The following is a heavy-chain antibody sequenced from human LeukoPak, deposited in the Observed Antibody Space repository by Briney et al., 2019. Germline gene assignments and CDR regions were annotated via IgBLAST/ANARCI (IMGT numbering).Heavy chain of an antibody. J-gene: IGHJ4*02. V-gene: IGHV3-23*01. CDR1: GFTFSSYA. CDR3: ARGLKGDDFWSGSYTGIDY. Sequence: KPGGSLRLSCAASGFTFSSYAMSWVRQAPGKGLEWVSAISGSGGSTYYADSVKGRFTISRDNAKNSLSLQMNSLRAEDTAVYYCARGLKGDDFWSGSYTGIDYWGQGTLVTVSS. CDR2: ISGSGGST. D-gene: IGHD3-3*01.